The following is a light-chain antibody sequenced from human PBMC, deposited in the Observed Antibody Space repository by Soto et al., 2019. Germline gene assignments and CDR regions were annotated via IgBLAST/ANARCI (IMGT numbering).Light chain of an antibody. Sequence: QSALTQPASVSGSPGQSITISCTGTSSDVGTYNLVSWYQQHPGKAPKMMIYEVNKRSSGVSDRFSGSKSGNTASLTISGLQVEDEADYYCCSFASSNTLVFGGGTKLTVL. J-gene: IGLJ2*01. CDR2: EVN. CDR3: CSFASSNTLV. V-gene: IGLV2-23*02. CDR1: SSDVGTYNL.